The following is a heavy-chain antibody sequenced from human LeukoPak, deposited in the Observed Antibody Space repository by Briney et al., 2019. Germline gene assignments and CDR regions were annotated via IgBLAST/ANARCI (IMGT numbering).Heavy chain of an antibody. Sequence: SQTLSLTCTVSGGSLSRGDYYWRWIRQPPGKGLEWIGYIYYSGSTYYNPSLKSRVTISVDTSKNQFSLKLSSVTAADTAVYYCARGVAATRLYYYYGMDVWGQGTTVTVSS. V-gene: IGHV4-30-4*01. CDR3: ARGVAATRLYYYYGMDV. J-gene: IGHJ6*02. CDR2: IYYSGST. D-gene: IGHD2-15*01. CDR1: GGSLSRGDYY.